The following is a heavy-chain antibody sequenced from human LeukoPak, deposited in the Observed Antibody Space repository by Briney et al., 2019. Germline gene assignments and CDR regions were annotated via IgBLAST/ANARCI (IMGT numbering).Heavy chain of an antibody. D-gene: IGHD3-3*01. J-gene: IGHJ6*03. CDR3: ARDSAYYDFWSGYYTGYYYYYMDV. CDR1: GYSISSGYY. CDR2: IYHSGST. V-gene: IGHV4-38-2*02. Sequence: PSETLSLTCTVSGYSISSGYYWGWIRQPPGKGLEWIGSIYHSGSTYYNPSLKSRVTISVDTSKNQFSLKLSSVTAADTAVYYCARDSAYYDFWSGYYTGYYYYYMDVWGKGTTVTVSS.